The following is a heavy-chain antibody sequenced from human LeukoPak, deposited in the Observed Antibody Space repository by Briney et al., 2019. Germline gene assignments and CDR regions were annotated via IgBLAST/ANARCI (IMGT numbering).Heavy chain of an antibody. CDR3: ATAGGFPYYYGMDV. V-gene: IGHV1-24*01. D-gene: IGHD3-16*01. Sequence: ASVKVSCKVSGYTLTELSMHWVRRAPGRGLEWMGGFDPEDGETIYAQKFQGRVTMTEDTSTDTAYMELGSLRSEDTAVYYCATAGGFPYYYGMDVWGQGTTVTVSS. CDR1: GYTLTELS. CDR2: FDPEDGET. J-gene: IGHJ6*02.